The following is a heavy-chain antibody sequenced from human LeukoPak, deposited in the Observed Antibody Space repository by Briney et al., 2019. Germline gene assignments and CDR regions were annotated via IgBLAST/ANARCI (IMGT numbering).Heavy chain of an antibody. CDR1: GGSISSGRYY. Sequence: SQTVSLTCTVSGGSISSGRYYWSCIRQPAEKGLEWIGRIYTSGSAKYNPSLKSRVTISADSSKNQFSLKLSSVTDADTAMYYCARDSYYYDSSGYSALDIWGQGTMVTVS. CDR2: IYTSGSA. V-gene: IGHV4-61*02. D-gene: IGHD3-22*01. J-gene: IGHJ3*02. CDR3: ARDSYYYDSSGYSALDI.